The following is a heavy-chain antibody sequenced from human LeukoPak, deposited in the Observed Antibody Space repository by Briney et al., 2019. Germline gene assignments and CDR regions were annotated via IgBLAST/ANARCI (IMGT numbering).Heavy chain of an antibody. J-gene: IGHJ3*02. D-gene: IGHD6-13*01. CDR2: IYTSGST. V-gene: IGHV4-61*02. Sequence: SETLSLTCTVSGGSISSGSYYWSWIRQPAGKGLEWIGRIYTSGSTNYNPSLKSRVTISVDTSKNQFSLKLSSVTAADTAVYYCARLIAAAGDIWGQGTMVTVSS. CDR1: GGSISSGSYY. CDR3: ARLIAAAGDI.